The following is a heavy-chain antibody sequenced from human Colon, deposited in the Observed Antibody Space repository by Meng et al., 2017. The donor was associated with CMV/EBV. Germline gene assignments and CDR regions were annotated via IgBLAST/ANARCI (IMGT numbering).Heavy chain of an antibody. D-gene: IGHD3-3*01. CDR2: ISSSGDTR. J-gene: IGHJ4*02. CDR3: ARGGYDFWGGY. Sequence: GESLKISCSASGFTFSMFSTYEMNWVRQAPGKGLEWISSISSSGDTRYYADSVKGRFTISRDNAKNSLYLQMNSLRAEDTAVYYCARGGYDFWGGYWGQGTLVTVSS. V-gene: IGHV3-48*03. CDR1: GFTFSMFSTYE.